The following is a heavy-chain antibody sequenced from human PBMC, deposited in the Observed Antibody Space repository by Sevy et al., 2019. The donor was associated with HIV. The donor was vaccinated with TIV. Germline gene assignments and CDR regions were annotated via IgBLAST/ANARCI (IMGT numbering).Heavy chain of an antibody. D-gene: IGHD6-13*01. Sequence: GGSLRLSCAASGFTLSSYSMNWVRQAPGKGLEWVSSISSSSSYIYYADSVKGRFTISRDNAKNSLYLQMNSLRAEDTAVYYCARSGVQRKDAFDIWGQGSMVTVSS. J-gene: IGHJ3*02. CDR1: GFTLSSYS. CDR3: ARSGVQRKDAFDI. V-gene: IGHV3-21*01. CDR2: ISSSSSYI.